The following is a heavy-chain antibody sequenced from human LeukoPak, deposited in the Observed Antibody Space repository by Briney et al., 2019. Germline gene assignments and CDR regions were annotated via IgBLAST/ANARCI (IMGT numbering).Heavy chain of an antibody. CDR3: ASGTSSWTWFDP. D-gene: IGHD2-2*01. CDR1: GGSISDDY. CDR2: MYYTGNT. J-gene: IGHJ5*02. V-gene: IGHV4-59*01. Sequence: PSETLSLTCIVSGGSISDDYWSWVRQPPGKGLEWIGYMYYTGNTNYNPSLKSRVTISVDTSKNQFSLKLRSVTAADTAVYYCASGTSSWTWFDPWGQGTPVTVSS.